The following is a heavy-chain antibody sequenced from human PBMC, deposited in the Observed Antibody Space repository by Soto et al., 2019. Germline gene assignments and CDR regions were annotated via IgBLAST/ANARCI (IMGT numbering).Heavy chain of an antibody. CDR3: ARDGGSIDY. CDR1: GYSFSSYG. Sequence: QVQLVESRTEVKMPGASVKISCKTSGYSFSSYGISWVRQAPGQGLEWMGWVSAYNGKTNYAQNXPGRXTXTXXTXTXXXHMXLRSLTXDDTAVYYCARDGGSIDYWGQGTLVTVSS. CDR2: VSAYNGKT. J-gene: IGHJ4*02. V-gene: IGHV1-18*01. D-gene: IGHD5-12*01.